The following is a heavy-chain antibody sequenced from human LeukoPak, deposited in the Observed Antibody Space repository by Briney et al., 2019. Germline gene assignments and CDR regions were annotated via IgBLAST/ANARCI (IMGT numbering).Heavy chain of an antibody. D-gene: IGHD2-2*01. CDR2: IRYDGSNK. V-gene: IGHV3-30*02. J-gene: IGHJ6*03. Sequence: GGTLRLSCAASGFTFSSYGMHWVRQAPGKGLEWVAFIRYDGSNKYYADSVKGRFTISRDNSKNTLYLQMNSLRAEDTAVYYCAKVKVPATPYYYYMDVWGKGTTVTISS. CDR1: GFTFSSYG. CDR3: AKVKVPATPYYYYMDV.